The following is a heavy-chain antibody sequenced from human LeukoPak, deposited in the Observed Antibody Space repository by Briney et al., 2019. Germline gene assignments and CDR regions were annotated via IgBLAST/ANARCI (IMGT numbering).Heavy chain of an antibody. Sequence: PGGSLRLSCATSGLIFSGYYMSWIRQAPGKGLEWVSYISGSGSDISYADSVKGRFTVSRDNAKDSLYLQMNSLRAEDTAVYYCGTHAGRTGSDDSGQGTLVTVSS. V-gene: IGHV3-11*01. J-gene: IGHJ4*02. CDR2: ISGSGSDI. CDR3: GTHAGRTGSDD. D-gene: IGHD3/OR15-3a*01. CDR1: GLIFSGYY.